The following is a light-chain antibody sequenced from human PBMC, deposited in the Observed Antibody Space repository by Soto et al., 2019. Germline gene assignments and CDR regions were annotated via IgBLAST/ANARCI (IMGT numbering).Light chain of an antibody. CDR1: SSNIGAGYE. J-gene: IGLJ2*01. Sequence: QSVLTQPPSVSGAPGQGVTISCTGSSSNIGAGYEVHWYQQLPGRAPKLLIYGNNNRPSGVPDRFSGSKSGTSASLAITGLQAEDEADYYCQSYDRSLSGYVVFGGGTKVTVL. CDR2: GNN. V-gene: IGLV1-40*01. CDR3: QSYDRSLSGYVV.